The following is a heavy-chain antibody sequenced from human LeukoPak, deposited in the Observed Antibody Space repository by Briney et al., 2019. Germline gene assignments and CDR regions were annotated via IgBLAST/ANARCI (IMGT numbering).Heavy chain of an antibody. Sequence: SETLSLTCAVYGGSFSGYYWSWIRQPPGKGLEWIGEINHSGSTNYNPSLKSRVTISVDTSKNHFSLKLSSVTAADTAVYYCATAPYCSSTSCQYYYGMDVWGQGTTVTVSS. J-gene: IGHJ6*02. D-gene: IGHD2-2*01. CDR2: INHSGST. CDR1: GGSFSGYY. V-gene: IGHV4-34*01. CDR3: ATAPYCSSTSCQYYYGMDV.